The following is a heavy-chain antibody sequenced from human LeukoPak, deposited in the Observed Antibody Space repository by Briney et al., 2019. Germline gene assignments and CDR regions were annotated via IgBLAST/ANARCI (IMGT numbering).Heavy chain of an antibody. CDR3: AREAYDSGGYYYVGLLAPTQIFDY. V-gene: IGHV4-34*01. CDR2: INHSGST. CDR1: GGSFSGYY. Sequence: SETLSLTCAVYGGSFSGYYWSWIRQPPGKGLEWIGEINHSGSTNYNPSLKSRVTISVDTSKNQFSLKLSSVTAADTAVYYCAREAYDSGGYYYVGLLAPTQIFDYWGQGTLVTVSS. D-gene: IGHD3-22*01. J-gene: IGHJ4*02.